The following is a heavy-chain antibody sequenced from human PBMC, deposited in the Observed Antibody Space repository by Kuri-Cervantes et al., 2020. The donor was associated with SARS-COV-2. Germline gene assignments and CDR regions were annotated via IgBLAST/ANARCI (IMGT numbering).Heavy chain of an antibody. CDR2: ISYDGSDK. Sequence: GESLKISCAASGFTFSNYAIHWVRQAPGKGLEWVALISYDGSDKNYADSVKGRFTISRDNSKNTLYLQMNSLRDEDTAVYYCARFLAVAGLDPWGQGTLVTVSS. J-gene: IGHJ5*02. V-gene: IGHV3-30*07. CDR1: GFTFSNYA. CDR3: ARFLAVAGLDP. D-gene: IGHD6-19*01.